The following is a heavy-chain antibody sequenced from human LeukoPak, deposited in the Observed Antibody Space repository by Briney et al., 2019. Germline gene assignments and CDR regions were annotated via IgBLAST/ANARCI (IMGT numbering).Heavy chain of an antibody. D-gene: IGHD4-23*01. CDR1: GFTFSSYA. J-gene: IGHJ3*02. Sequence: GRSLRLSCAASGFTFSSYAMSWVRQTPGKGLEWVSGIHPSGGGTYYADSVKGRFTNSRDTSKNTLYLQMNSLRAEDTAAYYCAKISPLDYGGKPWALDIWGQGTMVTVSS. CDR2: IHPSGGGT. CDR3: AKISPLDYGGKPWALDI. V-gene: IGHV3-23*01.